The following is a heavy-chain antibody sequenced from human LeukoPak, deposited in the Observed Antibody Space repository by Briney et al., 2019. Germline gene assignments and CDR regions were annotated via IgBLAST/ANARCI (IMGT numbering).Heavy chain of an antibody. J-gene: IGHJ4*02. V-gene: IGHV4-34*01. CDR1: GGSFSGYY. D-gene: IGHD3-22*01. Sequence: SETLSLTCAVYGGSFSGYYWSWIRQPPGTGLEWIGEINHSGSTNYNPSLKSRVTISVDTSKNQFSLKLSSVTAADTAVYYCARSGYYYDSSGYYSLPFDYWGQGTLVTVSS. CDR2: INHSGST. CDR3: ARSGYYYDSSGYYSLPFDY.